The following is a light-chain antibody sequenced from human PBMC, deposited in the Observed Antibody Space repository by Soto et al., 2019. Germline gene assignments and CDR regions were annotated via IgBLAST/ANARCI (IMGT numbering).Light chain of an antibody. CDR1: QTINNN. CDR2: SSS. CDR3: QQPYITPIT. J-gene: IGKJ5*01. Sequence: DIEMTQSPSSLSASVGDRVTIYCRTCQTINNNLNWYPQRPGKAPKLLIYSSSSLLSGVPPRFSGSESGTDFTLTISSLQPEDFATYYCQQPYITPITFGQGTRLDIK. V-gene: IGKV1-39*01.